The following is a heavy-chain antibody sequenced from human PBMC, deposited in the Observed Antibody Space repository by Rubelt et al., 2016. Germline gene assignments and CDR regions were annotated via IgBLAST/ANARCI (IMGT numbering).Heavy chain of an antibody. CDR3: ARFGWAPHGSGSYLDN. V-gene: IGHV4-31*03. J-gene: IGHJ4*02. CDR1: GGSINSGGYY. CDR2: VYYSGST. Sequence: QVQLQESGPGLVKPSQTLSLTCTVSGGSINSGGYYWSWIRQHPGKGLEWIGYVYYSGSTYYNPSLKSRVTISIDTSKNQMSRNVTSVTAADTAVYYCARFGWAPHGSGSYLDNWGQGTQVTVSS. D-gene: IGHD3-10*01.